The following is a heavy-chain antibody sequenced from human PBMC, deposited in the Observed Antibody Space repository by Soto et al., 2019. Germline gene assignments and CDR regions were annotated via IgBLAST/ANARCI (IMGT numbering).Heavy chain of an antibody. CDR2: ISSSSSYT. J-gene: IGHJ5*02. CDR1: VFTFSDYY. D-gene: IGHD3-3*01. CDR3: ARATVPFWSGFKWFDP. Sequence: GPLRLSGAASVFTFSDYYMSWIRQAPGKGLEWVSYISSSSSYTNYADSVKGRFTISRDNAKNSLYLQMNSLRAEDTAVYYCARATVPFWSGFKWFDPWGQGILVTVSS. V-gene: IGHV3-11*06.